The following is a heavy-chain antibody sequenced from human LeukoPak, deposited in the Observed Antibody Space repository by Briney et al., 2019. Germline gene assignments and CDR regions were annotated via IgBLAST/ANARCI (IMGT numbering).Heavy chain of an antibody. Sequence: PGGSLRLSRAASGFTFSSYAMSWVRQAPGKGLEWVSAISGSGGSTYYADSVKGRFTISRDNSKNTLYLQMNSLRAEDTAVYYCAKANDSSGYYYPFDYWGQGTLVTVSS. CDR2: ISGSGGST. CDR3: AKANDSSGYYYPFDY. J-gene: IGHJ4*02. V-gene: IGHV3-23*01. CDR1: GFTFSSYA. D-gene: IGHD3-22*01.